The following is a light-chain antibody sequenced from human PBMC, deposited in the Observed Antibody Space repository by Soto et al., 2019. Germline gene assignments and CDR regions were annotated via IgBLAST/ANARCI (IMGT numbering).Light chain of an antibody. CDR3: MQGLHIPIT. Sequence: DCVMTQSPLSLAVTPGEPAAISCRSNQSLLHSNGKNYLGSYRASGVPDRFSGSGSGTDFTLKISRVEAEDVGVYYCMQGLHIPITFGQGTRLEIK. CDR2: GS. V-gene: IGKV2-28*01. CDR1: QSLLHSNGKNY. J-gene: IGKJ5*01.